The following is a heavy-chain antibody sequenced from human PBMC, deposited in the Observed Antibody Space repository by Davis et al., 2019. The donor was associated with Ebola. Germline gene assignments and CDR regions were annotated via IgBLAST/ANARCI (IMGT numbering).Heavy chain of an antibody. Sequence: AASVKVSCKASGGTFSSYAISWVRQAPGQGLEWMGRIIPILGIAHYAQKFQGRVTTTADKSTSTAYMELSSLGSEDTAVYYCARATIFGVVNFDYWGQGTLVTVTS. CDR2: IIPILGIA. D-gene: IGHD3-3*01. J-gene: IGHJ4*02. CDR3: ARATIFGVVNFDY. V-gene: IGHV1-69*04. CDR1: GGTFSSYA.